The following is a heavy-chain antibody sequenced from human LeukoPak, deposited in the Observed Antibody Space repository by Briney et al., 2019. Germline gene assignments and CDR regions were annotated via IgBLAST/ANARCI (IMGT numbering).Heavy chain of an antibody. CDR1: GFTFRSYA. V-gene: IGHV3-30*04. J-gene: IGHJ4*02. CDR3: ARAIGLDFDF. Sequence: QPGGSLRLSCVASGFTFRSYAMHWVRQAPGKGLEWVAVISYDGSNKYYADSVKGRFTISRDNAKNTLYLQMNSLRAEDTAMYYCARAIGLDFDFWGQGTLVTVSS. CDR2: ISYDGSNK. D-gene: IGHD2/OR15-2a*01.